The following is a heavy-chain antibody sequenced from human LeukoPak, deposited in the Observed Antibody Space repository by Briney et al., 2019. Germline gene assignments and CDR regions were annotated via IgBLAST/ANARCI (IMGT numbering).Heavy chain of an antibody. J-gene: IGHJ4*02. V-gene: IGHV1-24*01. CDR3: ATLEPEPGDFGGLAY. D-gene: IGHD4-17*01. Sequence: GASVKVSCKVSGDTLTALALHWVRQAPGKGFEWIGGFDSEEYDTVYAQKFQGRVTMTEDTSTDTAYMDLSSLYFEDTAVYYCATLEPEPGDFGGLAYWGQGTLVTVSS. CDR2: FDSEEYDT. CDR1: GDTLTALA.